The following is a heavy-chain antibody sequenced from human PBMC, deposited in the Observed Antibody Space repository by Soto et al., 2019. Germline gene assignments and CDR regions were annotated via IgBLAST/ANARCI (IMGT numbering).Heavy chain of an antibody. CDR3: AREKAAADNFNY. Sequence: QVQLQESGPGLVKPSQTLSLTCTVSGGSISRGGYSWSWIRQHPGKGREWIGYIYYSGSTYYNPSLKSRVTIPVDTYKNQFSLKLSSVTAADTAVYYCAREKAAADNFNYWGQGTLVTVCS. CDR1: GGSISRGGYS. V-gene: IGHV4-31*03. J-gene: IGHJ4*02. CDR2: IYYSGST. D-gene: IGHD6-13*01.